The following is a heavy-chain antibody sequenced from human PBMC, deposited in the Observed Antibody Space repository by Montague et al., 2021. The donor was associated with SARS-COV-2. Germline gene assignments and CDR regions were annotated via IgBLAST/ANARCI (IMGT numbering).Heavy chain of an antibody. CDR2: IGSSSSYI. J-gene: IGHJ4*02. CDR3: ARDLQPSAHIRHDSSAYGFNLISGLIDY. CDR1: GFTFSSYS. Sequence: SLRLSCAASGFTFSSYSMNWVRQAPGKGLEWVSSIGSSSSYIYYADSVKGRFTISRDNAKNSLYLQMNSLRAEDTAVYYCARDLQPSAHIRHDSSAYGFNLISGLIDYWGQGTLVTVSS. D-gene: IGHD3-22*01. V-gene: IGHV3-21*01.